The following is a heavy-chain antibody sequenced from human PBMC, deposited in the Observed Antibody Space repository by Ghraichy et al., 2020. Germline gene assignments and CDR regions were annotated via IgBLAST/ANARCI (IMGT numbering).Heavy chain of an antibody. V-gene: IGHV1-3*01. J-gene: IGHJ6*02. CDR1: GYTFTSYA. Sequence: ASVKVSCKASGYTFTSYAMHWVRQAPGQRLEWMGWINAGNGNTKYSQKFQGRVTITRDTSASTAYMELSSLRSEDTAVYYCARGPESSGGSCYSCYYYGMDVWGQGTTVTVSS. CDR2: INAGNGNT. CDR3: ARGPESSGGSCYSCYYYGMDV. D-gene: IGHD2-15*01.